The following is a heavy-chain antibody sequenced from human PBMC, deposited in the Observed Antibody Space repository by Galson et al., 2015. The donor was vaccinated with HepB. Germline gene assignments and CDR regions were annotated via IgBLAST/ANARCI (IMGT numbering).Heavy chain of an antibody. Sequence: SLRLSCAASGFTFSASAMHWVRQASGKGLEWIGRIRSKANNYATAYAASVKGRFTISRDGSKNTAYLQMNSLKTEDTAVYYCTRLGDLSGYSSRWGQGTLVTVSS. CDR2: IRSKANNYAT. V-gene: IGHV3-73*01. D-gene: IGHD6-13*01. CDR1: GFTFSASA. CDR3: TRLGDLSGYSSR. J-gene: IGHJ4*02.